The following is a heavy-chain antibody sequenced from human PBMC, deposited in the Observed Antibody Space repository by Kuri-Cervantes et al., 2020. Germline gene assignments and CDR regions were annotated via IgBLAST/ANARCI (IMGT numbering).Heavy chain of an antibody. CDR1: GFTFSSYA. Sequence: GGSLRLSCAASGFTFSSYAMSWVRQAPGKGLEWVSAISGSGGSTYYADSVKGRFTISRDNSKNTLYLQMNSLRAEDTAVHYCAKAGYSSSWYDYYYYYYMDVWGKGTTVTVSS. CDR3: AKAGYSSSWYDYYYYYYMDV. J-gene: IGHJ6*03. CDR2: ISGSGGST. V-gene: IGHV3-23*01. D-gene: IGHD6-13*01.